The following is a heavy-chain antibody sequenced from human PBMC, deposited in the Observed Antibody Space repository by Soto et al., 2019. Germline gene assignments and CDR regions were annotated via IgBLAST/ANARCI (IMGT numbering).Heavy chain of an antibody. D-gene: IGHD4-17*01. V-gene: IGHV1-8*01. J-gene: IGHJ4*02. CDR3: ATPSVTTRLDFDY. CDR1: GYTFTSYD. CDR2: MNPNSGNP. Sequence: QVQLVQSGAEVKKPGASVKVSCKASGYTFTSYDINWVRQATGQGLEWMGWMNPNSGNPGYAQKFQGRVTMTRNTSKSTAYMALSSLRSEDTAVYYCATPSVTTRLDFDYWGQGTLVTVSS.